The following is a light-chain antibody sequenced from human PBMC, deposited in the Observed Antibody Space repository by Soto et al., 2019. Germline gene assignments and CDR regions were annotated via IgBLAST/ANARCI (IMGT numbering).Light chain of an antibody. Sequence: SYELTQPPSISVSPGQTASITCSGDKLGDKYASWYQQKPGQSPVLVIYQDSKRPSGIPERFSGSNSGYTATLTISGTQAMDESDYYCQAWDSSTVVFGGGTQLTVL. V-gene: IGLV3-1*01. CDR3: QAWDSSTVV. CDR1: KLGDKY. J-gene: IGLJ2*01. CDR2: QDS.